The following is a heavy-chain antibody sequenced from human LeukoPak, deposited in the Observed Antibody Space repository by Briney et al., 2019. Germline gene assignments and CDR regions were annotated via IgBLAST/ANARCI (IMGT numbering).Heavy chain of an antibody. Sequence: GGSLRLSCAASGFTFNNYAMSWVRQAPGKGLEWVSTIGFGDDSAYYADSVKGRFTISRDNSKNTLYLQMNSLRAEDTAIYYCARGPDYIYDYWGQGTLVTVSS. J-gene: IGHJ4*02. CDR2: IGFGDDSA. CDR1: GFTFNNYA. CDR3: ARGPDYIYDY. D-gene: IGHD5-24*01. V-gene: IGHV3-23*01.